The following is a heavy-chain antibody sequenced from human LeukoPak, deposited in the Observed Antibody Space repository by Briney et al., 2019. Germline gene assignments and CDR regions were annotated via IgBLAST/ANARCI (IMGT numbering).Heavy chain of an antibody. V-gene: IGHV4-59*01. D-gene: IGHD4-17*01. J-gene: IGHJ3*02. CDR2: IYYSGST. Sequence: SETLSLTCTVSGGSISSYYWSWIRQPPGKGLEWIGYIYYSGSTNYNPSLKSRVTISVDTSKNQFSLKLSSVTAADTAVYYCARDGTTRDAFDIWGQGTMVTVSS. CDR3: ARDGTTRDAFDI. CDR1: GGSISSYY.